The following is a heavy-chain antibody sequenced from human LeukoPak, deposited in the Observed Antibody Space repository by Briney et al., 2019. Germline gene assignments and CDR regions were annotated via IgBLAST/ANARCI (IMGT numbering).Heavy chain of an antibody. CDR1: GYTLTELS. CDR2: FDPEDGET. J-gene: IGHJ4*02. CDR3: ATGLTTVTFNFDY. V-gene: IGHV1-24*01. Sequence: GASVKVSCKVSGYTLTELSMHWVRQAPGKGHEWMGGFDPEDGETIYAQKFQGRVTMTEGTSTDTAYMELSSLRSEDTAVYYCATGLTTVTFNFDYWGQGTLVTVSS. D-gene: IGHD4-17*01.